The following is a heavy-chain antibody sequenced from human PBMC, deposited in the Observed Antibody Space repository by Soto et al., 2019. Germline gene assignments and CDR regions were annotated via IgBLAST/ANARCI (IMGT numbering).Heavy chain of an antibody. V-gene: IGHV1-18*01. Sequence: VSAKVSCKNFGCTFTNHGLFWVRQAPGQGLEWMGGITPYNGNKRYPQKLQGRVTMTIDTSTSTTDRELWSRTSDNTAVYYCARYLWQQRVPHDVFDVWG. J-gene: IGHJ3*01. D-gene: IGHD2-21*01. CDR1: GCTFTNHG. CDR3: ARYLWQQRVPHDVFDV. CDR2: ITPYNGNK.